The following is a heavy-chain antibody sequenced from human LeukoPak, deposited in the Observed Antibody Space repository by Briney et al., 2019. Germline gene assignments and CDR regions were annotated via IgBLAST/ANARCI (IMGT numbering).Heavy chain of an antibody. D-gene: IGHD3-22*01. CDR3: ARDGGGYYYDSSGYYSPFDY. V-gene: IGHV3-21*01. Sequence: GGSLRLXCAASGFTFSSYSMNWVRQAPGKGLEWVSSISSSSRYIYYADSVKGRFTISRDNSKNSLYLQMNSLRAEDTAVYYCARDGGGYYYDSSGYYSPFDYWGQGTLVTVSS. CDR1: GFTFSSYS. J-gene: IGHJ4*02. CDR2: ISSSSRYI.